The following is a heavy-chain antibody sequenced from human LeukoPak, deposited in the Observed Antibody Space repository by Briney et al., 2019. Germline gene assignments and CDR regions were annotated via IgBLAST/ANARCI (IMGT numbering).Heavy chain of an antibody. D-gene: IGHD6-19*01. V-gene: IGHV3-21*01. J-gene: IGHJ4*02. CDR2: ISSSSSYI. CDR1: GFTFSSYS. CDR3: ARDPIAVAGTDDY. Sequence: GGSLRLSCAASGFTFSSYSMNLVRQAPGKGLEWVSSISSSSSYIYYADSVKGRFTISRDNAKNSLYLQMNSLRAEDTAVYYCARDPIAVAGTDDYWGQGTLVTVSS.